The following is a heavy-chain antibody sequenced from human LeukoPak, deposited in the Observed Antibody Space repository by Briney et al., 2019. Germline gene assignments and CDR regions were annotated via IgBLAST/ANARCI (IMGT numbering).Heavy chain of an antibody. J-gene: IGHJ4*02. CDR1: GYTFTSYG. Sequence: ASVKVSCKASGYTFTSYGIGWVRQAPGQGLEWMGWISAYNGNTNYAQKLQGRVTMTTDTSTSTAYMELRSLRSDDTAVYYCAREKLPLFGLLFVPYYFDYWGQGTLVTVSS. CDR3: AREKLPLFGLLFVPYYFDY. V-gene: IGHV1-18*01. D-gene: IGHD2-21*02. CDR2: ISAYNGNT.